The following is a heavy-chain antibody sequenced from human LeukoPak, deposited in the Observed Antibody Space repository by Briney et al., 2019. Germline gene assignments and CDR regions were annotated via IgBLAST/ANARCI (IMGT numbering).Heavy chain of an antibody. D-gene: IGHD5-18*01. J-gene: IGHJ4*02. CDR1: GLTFSSYA. Sequence: PGRSLRLSCAASGLTFSSYAMHWVRQAPGKGLEWVAVISYDGSNKYYADSVKGRFTISRDNSKNTLYLQMNSLRAEDTAVYYCARDGPRVDTAMVLYYFDYWGQGTLVTVSS. CDR3: ARDGPRVDTAMVLYYFDY. CDR2: ISYDGSNK. V-gene: IGHV3-30-3*01.